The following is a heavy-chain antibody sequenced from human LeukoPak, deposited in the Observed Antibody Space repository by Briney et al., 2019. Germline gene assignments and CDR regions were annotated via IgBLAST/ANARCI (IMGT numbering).Heavy chain of an antibody. CDR2: IKQDGNEK. Sequence: GGSLRLSCAASGFTFSSYWMNWARQAPGKGLEWVANIKQDGNEKYYVDSVKGRFTISRDNAKNSLYLQMNSLRAEDTAVYYCARLYASSSGRAFDIWGQGTMVTVSS. CDR1: GFTFSSYW. CDR3: ARLYASSSGRAFDI. D-gene: IGHD6-6*01. V-gene: IGHV3-7*03. J-gene: IGHJ3*02.